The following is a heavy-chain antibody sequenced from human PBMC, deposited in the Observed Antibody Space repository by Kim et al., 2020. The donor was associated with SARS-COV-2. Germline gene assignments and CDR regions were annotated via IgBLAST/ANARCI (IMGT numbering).Heavy chain of an antibody. CDR1: GGLINSGAYY. CDR3: ARDRAYCTTTSCSTGYFDF. CDR2: IYYSGTT. V-gene: IGHV4-31*03. Sequence: SETLSLTCTVSGGLINSGAYYWSWIRQHPGKGLEWIGSIYYSGTTDYNPSLESRITMSVDTTKNQFSLKLDSVTAADTAVYYCARDRAYCTTTSCSTGYFDFWGQGTLVTVSS. D-gene: IGHD2-2*01. J-gene: IGHJ4*02.